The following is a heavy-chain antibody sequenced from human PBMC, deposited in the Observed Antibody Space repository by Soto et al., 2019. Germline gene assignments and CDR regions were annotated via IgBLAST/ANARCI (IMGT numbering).Heavy chain of an antibody. J-gene: IGHJ4*02. Sequence: EVQLLESGGGLVQPGGSLRIACAASQFPFSSYAMSWVRQAPGKGLEWVSGVSGSGDTTYYADSVKGRFTISRDNPKNTLYLHMSSLRADDTAVYYCAKSATPEYSYDRSPTLWYWGQGTLVTVSS. CDR2: VSGSGDTT. CDR3: AKSATPEYSYDRSPTLWY. V-gene: IGHV3-23*01. CDR1: QFPFSSYA. D-gene: IGHD3-22*01.